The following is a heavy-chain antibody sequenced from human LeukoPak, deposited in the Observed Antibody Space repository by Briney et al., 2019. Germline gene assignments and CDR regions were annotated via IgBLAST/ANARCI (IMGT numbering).Heavy chain of an antibody. D-gene: IGHD2-15*01. CDR3: ASLVDGDYFDY. J-gene: IGHJ4*02. CDR1: GGTFSSYA. V-gene: IGHV1-69*05. Sequence: SVKVSCKASGGTFSSYAISWVRQAPGQGPEWMGGIIPIFGTANYAQKFQGRVTITTDESTSTAYMELSSLRSEDTAVYYCASLVDGDYFDYWGQGTLVTVSS. CDR2: IIPIFGTA.